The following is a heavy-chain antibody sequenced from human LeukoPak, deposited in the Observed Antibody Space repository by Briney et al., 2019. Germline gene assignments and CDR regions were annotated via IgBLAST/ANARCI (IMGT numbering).Heavy chain of an antibody. CDR3: ARDTTGGAFDI. V-gene: IGHV3-48*01. Sequence: GGSLRLSCAASGFTFSSYGMNWVRQAPGKGLEWVSYISSSSSTIYYADSVKGRFTISRDNAKKSLYLQMNSLRAEETAVYYCARDTTGGAFDIWGQGTMVTVSS. CDR1: GFTFSSYG. D-gene: IGHD1-26*01. J-gene: IGHJ3*02. CDR2: ISSSSSTI.